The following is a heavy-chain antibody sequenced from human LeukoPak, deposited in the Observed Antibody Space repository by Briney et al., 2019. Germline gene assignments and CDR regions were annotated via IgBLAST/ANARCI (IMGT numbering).Heavy chain of an antibody. D-gene: IGHD1-7*01. V-gene: IGHV3-74*01. J-gene: IGHJ4*02. CDR2: INSDGSST. CDR3: ARDSRRELRAFDY. CDR1: VFTFSSYW. Sequence: PGGSLRLSCAASVFTFSSYWMHWVRQAPGKGLVWVSRINSDGSSTSYADSVKGRFTISRDNAKNTLYLQMNSLRAEDTAVYYCARDSRRELRAFDYWGQGTLVTVSS.